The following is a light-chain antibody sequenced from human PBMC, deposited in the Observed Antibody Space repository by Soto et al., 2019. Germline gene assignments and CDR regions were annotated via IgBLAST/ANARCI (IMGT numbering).Light chain of an antibody. J-gene: IGKJ2*01. V-gene: IGKV1-5*03. CDR2: KAS. Sequence: DIQMTQSPSTLSASVGDRVTITCRASQSISSWLAWYQQKPGKAPKLLIYKASSLESGVTSRFSGSGSGTEFTLTISSLQPDDFANYYFQQYNSYSYTFGQGTQLEIK. CDR3: QQYNSYSYT. CDR1: QSISSW.